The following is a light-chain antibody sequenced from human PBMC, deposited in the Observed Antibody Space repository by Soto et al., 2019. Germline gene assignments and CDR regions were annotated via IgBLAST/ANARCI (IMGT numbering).Light chain of an antibody. CDR3: QQYNNWPLT. V-gene: IGKV3-15*01. J-gene: IGKJ4*01. Sequence: EIVMTQSPATLSVSPGERATLSCRASQSVSSNLAWYQQKPGQAPRLLIYGASTRATGIPARFSGSGSGTGFNLTISSLQSEDFAVCYCQQYNNWPLTFGGGTKVEIK. CDR2: GAS. CDR1: QSVSSN.